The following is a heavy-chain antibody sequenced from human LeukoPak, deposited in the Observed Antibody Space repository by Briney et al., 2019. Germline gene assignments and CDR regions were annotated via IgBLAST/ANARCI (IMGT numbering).Heavy chain of an antibody. CDR1: GDTVSSNSDA. D-gene: IGHD3-22*01. Sequence: SQTLSLTCAISGDTVSSNSDAWNWIRQSPSRGLEWLGRTYYSSKWYYDYTVTVKSRITINPDTSQNQFSLQLNSVTPEYTAVYYCEREEEYYYDSSGYFKGYYFDYWGQGTLVTVSS. J-gene: IGHJ4*02. CDR3: EREEEYYYDSSGYFKGYYFDY. V-gene: IGHV6-1*01. CDR2: TYYSSKWYY.